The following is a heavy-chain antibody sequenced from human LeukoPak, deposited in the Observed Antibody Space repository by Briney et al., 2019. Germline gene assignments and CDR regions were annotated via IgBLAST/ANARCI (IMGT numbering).Heavy chain of an antibody. CDR3: ARTPYPTMIVVV. J-gene: IGHJ4*02. CDR1: GGSISSGDYY. V-gene: IGHV4-30-4*08. CDR2: IYYSGST. D-gene: IGHD3-22*01. Sequence: NTSGTLSLTCTVSGGSISSGDYYWSWIRQPPGKGLEWIGYIYYSGSTYYNPSLKSRVTISVDTSKNQFSLKLSSVTAADTAVYYCARTPYPTMIVVVWGQGTLVTVSS.